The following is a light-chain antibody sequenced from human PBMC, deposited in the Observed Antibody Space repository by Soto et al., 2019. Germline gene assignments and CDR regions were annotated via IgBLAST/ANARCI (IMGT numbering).Light chain of an antibody. Sequence: EFVLTQSPGTLSLSPGERATLSCRASQTVRNNYLAWYQQKPGQAPRLLIYDASSRATGIPDRFSGGGSGTDFTLTISSLQSEDFALFYCQQYYNWPLTFGQGSKV. CDR2: DAS. CDR3: QQYYNWPLT. V-gene: IGKV3-20*01. J-gene: IGKJ1*01. CDR1: QTVRNNY.